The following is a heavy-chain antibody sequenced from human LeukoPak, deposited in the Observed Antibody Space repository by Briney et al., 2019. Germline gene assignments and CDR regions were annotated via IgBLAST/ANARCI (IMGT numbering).Heavy chain of an antibody. CDR2: IIPIFGTA. D-gene: IGHD4-23*01. Sequence: SVKVSCKASGGTFSSYAISWVRQAPGQGLEWMGGIIPIFGTANYAQKLQGRVTITADESTSTAYMELSSLRSEDTAVYYCARVSGGNPAPFDIWGQGTMVTVSS. V-gene: IGHV1-69*13. J-gene: IGHJ3*02. CDR1: GGTFSSYA. CDR3: ARVSGGNPAPFDI.